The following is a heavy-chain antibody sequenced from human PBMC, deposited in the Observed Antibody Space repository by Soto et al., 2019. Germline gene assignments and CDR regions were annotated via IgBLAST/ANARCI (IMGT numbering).Heavy chain of an antibody. V-gene: IGHV1-69*12. D-gene: IGHD1-26*01. Sequence: QVQLVQSGAEVKKPGSSVKVSCKASGGTFSSYAISWVRQAPGQGLEWMGGIIPIFGTANYGQKFQGRVTITAHESTNTAYMELSTLRSDDTAVYYCARGAVGDLFLDYWGQGTLVTVSS. J-gene: IGHJ4*02. CDR1: GGTFSSYA. CDR2: IIPIFGTA. CDR3: ARGAVGDLFLDY.